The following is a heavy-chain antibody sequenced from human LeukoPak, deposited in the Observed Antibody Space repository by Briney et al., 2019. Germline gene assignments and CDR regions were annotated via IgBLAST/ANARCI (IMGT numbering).Heavy chain of an antibody. CDR1: GYTFTDYY. CDR3: VAIDTLGGPPPA. Sequence: GASVKVSCKASGYTFTDYYMHWVQQAPGKGLEWMGRVDPEDGETIYAEKFQGRVTITADTSTDTAYMELSSLRSEDTAVYYCVAIDTLGGPPPAWGQGTLVTVSS. V-gene: IGHV1-69-2*01. D-gene: IGHD2/OR15-2a*01. CDR2: VDPEDGET. J-gene: IGHJ5*02.